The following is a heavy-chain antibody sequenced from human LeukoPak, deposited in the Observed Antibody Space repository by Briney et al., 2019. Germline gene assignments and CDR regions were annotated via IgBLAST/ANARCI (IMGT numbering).Heavy chain of an antibody. CDR2: IYYSGST. Sequence: SETLSLTCTVSGGSISSYYWTWIRQPPGKGLEWIGYIYYSGSTNYNPSLKSRVTISVDTSKNQFSLKLSSVTAADMAVYYCASGTLLWFGELIIDYWGQGTLVTVSS. D-gene: IGHD3-10*01. V-gene: IGHV4-59*08. CDR1: GGSISSYY. CDR3: ASGTLLWFGELIIDY. J-gene: IGHJ4*02.